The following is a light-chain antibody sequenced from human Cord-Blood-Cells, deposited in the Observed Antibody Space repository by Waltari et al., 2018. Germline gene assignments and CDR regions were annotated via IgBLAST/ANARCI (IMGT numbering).Light chain of an antibody. CDR3: SAWDSSLSAGV. CDR1: SNNVGNQG. V-gene: IGLV10-54*01. CDR2: RNN. Sequence: QPGLTQPPSVSKGLRQTATLTCTGNSNNVGNQGAAWLQQHQGHPPKLLSYRNNDRPSGISERLSASRSGNTASLTITGLQPEDEADYYCSAWDSSLSAGVFGGGTKLTVL. J-gene: IGLJ3*02.